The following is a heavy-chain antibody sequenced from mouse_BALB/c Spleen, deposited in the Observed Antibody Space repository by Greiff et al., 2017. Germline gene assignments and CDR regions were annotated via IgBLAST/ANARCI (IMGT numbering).Heavy chain of an antibody. D-gene: IGHD1-1*01. V-gene: IGHV1-80*01. CDR3: ARLAGSSLRYAMDY. Sequence: VQLQQSGAELVRPGSLVKISCKASGYAFSSYWMNWVKQRPGQGLEWIGQIYPGDGDTNYNGKFKGKATLTADKSSSTAYMQLSSLTSEDSAVYFCARLAGSSLRYAMDYWGQGTSVTVSS. J-gene: IGHJ4*01. CDR2: IYPGDGDT. CDR1: GYAFSSYW.